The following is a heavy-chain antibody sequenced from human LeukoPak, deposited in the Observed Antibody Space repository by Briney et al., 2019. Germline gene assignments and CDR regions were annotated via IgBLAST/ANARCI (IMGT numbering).Heavy chain of an antibody. CDR3: ACGYSYGSDY. V-gene: IGHV1-69*05. CDR2: IIPIFGTA. CDR1: GGTFSSYA. D-gene: IGHD5-18*01. Sequence: SVKVSCKASGGTFSSYAVSWVRQAPGQGLEWMGRIIPIFGTANYAQKFQGRVTITTDESTSTAYMELSSLRSEDTAVYYCACGYSYGSDYWGQGTLVTVSS. J-gene: IGHJ4*02.